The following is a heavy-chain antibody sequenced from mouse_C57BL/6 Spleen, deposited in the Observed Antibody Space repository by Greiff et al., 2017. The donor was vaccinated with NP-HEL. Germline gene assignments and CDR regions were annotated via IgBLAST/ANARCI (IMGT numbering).Heavy chain of an antibody. CDR1: GYTFTSYW. Sequence: VQLQQPGAELVRPGSSVKLSCKASGYTFTSYWMHWVKQRPIQGLEWIGNIDPSDSETHYNQKFKDKATLTVDKSSSTAYMQLSSLTSEDSAVYYCARGGDGSVYFDYWGQGTTLTVSS. V-gene: IGHV1-52*01. J-gene: IGHJ2*01. CDR2: IDPSDSET. CDR3: ARGGDGSVYFDY. D-gene: IGHD1-1*01.